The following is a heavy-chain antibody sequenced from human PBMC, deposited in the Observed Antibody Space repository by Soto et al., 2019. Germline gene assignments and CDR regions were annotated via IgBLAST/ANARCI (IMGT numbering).Heavy chain of an antibody. CDR1: GFSFSDYS. Sequence: GGSLRLSCAASGFSFSDYSMNWVRQAPGKGLEWISYITISSSTMYYADSVKGRFTISRDNARNSLFLQMNSLRAEDTAVYYCARDGTSSYFFYYYMDVWGKGTTVTVSS. V-gene: IGHV3-48*01. J-gene: IGHJ6*03. D-gene: IGHD6-6*01. CDR3: ARDGTSSYFFYYYMDV. CDR2: ITISSSTM.